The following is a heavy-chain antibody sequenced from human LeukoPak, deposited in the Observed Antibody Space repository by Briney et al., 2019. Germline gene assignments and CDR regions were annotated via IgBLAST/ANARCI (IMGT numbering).Heavy chain of an antibody. J-gene: IGHJ5*02. D-gene: IGHD3-3*01. CDR3: ARGGADYDFWSGFLNWFDP. CDR2: MNPNSGNT. CDR1: GYTFTSYD. Sequence: ASVKVSCKASGYTFTSYDINWVRQATGQGLEWMGWMNPNSGNTGYAQKFQGRVTMTRNTSISTAYMELSSQRSEDTAVYYCARGGADYDFWSGFLNWFDPWGQGTLVTVSS. V-gene: IGHV1-8*01.